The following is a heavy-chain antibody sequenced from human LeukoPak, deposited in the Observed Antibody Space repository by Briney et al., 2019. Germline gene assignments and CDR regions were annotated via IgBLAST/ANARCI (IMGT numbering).Heavy chain of an antibody. J-gene: IGHJ4*02. D-gene: IGHD1-7*01. V-gene: IGHV4-38-2*02. Sequence: TSETLSLTCTVSGYSISSGYYWGWIRQPPGKGLEWIGSIYYSGRIYYNPSLKSRVTISVDTSKNQFSLKLSSVTAADTAVYYCARRTDTTPDYWGQGTLVTVSS. CDR3: ARRTDTTPDY. CDR2: IYYSGRI. CDR1: GYSISSGYY.